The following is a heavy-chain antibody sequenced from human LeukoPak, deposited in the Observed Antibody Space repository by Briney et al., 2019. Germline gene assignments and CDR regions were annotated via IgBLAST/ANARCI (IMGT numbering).Heavy chain of an antibody. CDR2: IKEDGTE. D-gene: IGHD6-13*01. CDR3: AIERRQLFTSSWPY. CDR1: GFTFSDYW. Sequence: PGGSLRLSCAASGFTFSDYWMTWVRQAPEKGLEWVANIKEDGTEKYVDSVKGRFTVSRDNGKNSLFLQMSSLGVEDTAVYYCAIERRQLFTSSWPYWGHGTLVTVST. V-gene: IGHV3-7*01. J-gene: IGHJ4*01.